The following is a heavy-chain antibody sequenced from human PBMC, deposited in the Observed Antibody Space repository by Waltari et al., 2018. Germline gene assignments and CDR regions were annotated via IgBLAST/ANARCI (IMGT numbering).Heavy chain of an antibody. V-gene: IGHV3-7*04. CDR1: GFSFKKYW. Sequence: EVQLVESGGGLVQPGGSVRLSCAASGFSFKKYWMSWVRPAPGKGREWVATIKQDGNDKYYVDSVKGRFTISRDNGKNSLYLQMNNLRVDDTAVYYCARPLYPSGWDQFDSWGQGTLVTVSS. CDR2: IKQDGNDK. J-gene: IGHJ4*02. CDR3: ARPLYPSGWDQFDS. D-gene: IGHD6-19*01.